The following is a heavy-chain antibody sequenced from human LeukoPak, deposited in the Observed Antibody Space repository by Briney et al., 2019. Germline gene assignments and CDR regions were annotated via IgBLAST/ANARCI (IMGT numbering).Heavy chain of an antibody. J-gene: IGHJ3*02. CDR3: ARGTYFDWDAFDI. Sequence: ASVKVSCKASGYTFTSYDINWARQATGQGLEWMGWMNPNSGNTGYAQKFQGRVTMTRNTSISTAYMELSSLRSEDTAVYYCARGTYFDWDAFDIWGQGTMVTVSS. CDR2: MNPNSGNT. CDR1: GYTFTSYD. V-gene: IGHV1-8*01. D-gene: IGHD3-9*01.